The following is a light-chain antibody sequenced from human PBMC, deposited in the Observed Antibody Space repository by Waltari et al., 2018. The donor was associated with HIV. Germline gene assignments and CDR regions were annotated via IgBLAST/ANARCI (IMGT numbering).Light chain of an antibody. Sequence: SSELTQPPSVSVSPGQTAIITCSGDKLGAKYASWYQQRPGQSPVLVIYQDAKRPSGIPERFSGSNSGNTATLTISGTQPMDEADYYCQGWDSSTPIFGGGTNLSVL. CDR3: QGWDSSTPI. V-gene: IGLV3-1*01. J-gene: IGLJ2*01. CDR2: QDA. CDR1: KLGAKY.